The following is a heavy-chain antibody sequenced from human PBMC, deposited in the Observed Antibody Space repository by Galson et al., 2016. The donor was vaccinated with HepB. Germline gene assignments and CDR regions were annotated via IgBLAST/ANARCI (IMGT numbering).Heavy chain of an antibody. CDR1: GASISSSSYF. CDR2: IYYSGTT. J-gene: IGHJ4*02. CDR3: SRASSGYPTMRPIDY. V-gene: IGHV4-39*01. D-gene: IGHD3-22*01. Sequence: LSLTCTVSGASISSSSYFWGWIRQTPGKGLDWIGSIYYSGTTYYNPSLKSRAPISVDTSKNQFSLKLTSVTAADTAVYYCSRASSGYPTMRPIDYWGQGTLVTVSS.